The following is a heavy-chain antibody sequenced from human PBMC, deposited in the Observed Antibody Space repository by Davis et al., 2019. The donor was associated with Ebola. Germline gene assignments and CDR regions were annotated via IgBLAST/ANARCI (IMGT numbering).Heavy chain of an antibody. CDR2: IYHSGST. V-gene: IGHV4/OR15-8*01. CDR3: ARDKRWLQLGYFDL. Sequence: ESLKISCAASGFTFSSYWMHWVRQPPGKGLEWIGEIYHSGSTNYNPSLKSRVTISVDKSKNQFSLKLSSVTAADTAVYYCARDKRWLQLGYFDLWGRGTLVTVSS. J-gene: IGHJ2*01. D-gene: IGHD5-24*01. CDR1: GFTFSSYW.